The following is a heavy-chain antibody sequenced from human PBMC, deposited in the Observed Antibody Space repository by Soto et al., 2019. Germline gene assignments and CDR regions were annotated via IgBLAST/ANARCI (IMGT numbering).Heavy chain of an antibody. CDR3: TRAQFRYTGTYVAADWFDP. J-gene: IGHJ5*02. Sequence: GASVKVSCKASGGAISTIAITWVRRAPGQGLEWMGAFIPSFGTAIYAQKFQGRVTISADESTSSAYMDLSSLRSDDTDVYYCTRAQFRYTGTYVAADWFDPWGQGTLVTVSS. CDR2: FIPSFGTA. V-gene: IGHV1-69*13. CDR1: GGAISTIA. D-gene: IGHD1-26*01.